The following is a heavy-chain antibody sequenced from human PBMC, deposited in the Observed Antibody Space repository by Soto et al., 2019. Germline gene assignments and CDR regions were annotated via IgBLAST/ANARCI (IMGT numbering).Heavy chain of an antibody. Sequence: GGSLRLSCAASGFTFSSYGMHWVRQAPGKGLEWVAVIWYDGSNKYYADSVKGRFTISRDNSKNTLYLQMNSLRAEDTAVYYCAGGIVEMATPFDYWGQGTLVTVSS. CDR3: AGGIVEMATPFDY. D-gene: IGHD2-15*01. V-gene: IGHV3-33*01. J-gene: IGHJ4*02. CDR1: GFTFSSYG. CDR2: IWYDGSNK.